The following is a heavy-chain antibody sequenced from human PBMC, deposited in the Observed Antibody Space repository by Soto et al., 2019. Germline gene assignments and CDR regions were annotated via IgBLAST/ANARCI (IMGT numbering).Heavy chain of an antibody. Sequence: GGSLRLSCAASGFTYSDYYVSWIRQATGKGLEWVSYISSSGSTIYYADSLQGRFTISRDNAKSSLCLEMNSLIAEDTAAYSCARYYGSGHYGMDVWGQGTTVTVSS. CDR1: GFTYSDYY. D-gene: IGHD3-10*01. V-gene: IGHV3-11*01. CDR3: ARYYGSGHYGMDV. CDR2: ISSSGSTI. J-gene: IGHJ6*02.